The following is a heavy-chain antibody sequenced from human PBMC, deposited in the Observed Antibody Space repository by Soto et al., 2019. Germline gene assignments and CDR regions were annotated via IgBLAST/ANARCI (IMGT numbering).Heavy chain of an antibody. V-gene: IGHV3-33*01. D-gene: IGHD5-12*01. Sequence: PEGSLRLSCAASGFTFSSYGMHWVRQAPGKGLEWVAVIWYDGSNKYYADSVKGRFTISRDNSKNTLYLQMNSLRAEDTAVYYCARDHPSWIEDGYNYEFPDYWGQGTLVTVSS. CDR1: GFTFSSYG. J-gene: IGHJ4*02. CDR3: ARDHPSWIEDGYNYEFPDY. CDR2: IWYDGSNK.